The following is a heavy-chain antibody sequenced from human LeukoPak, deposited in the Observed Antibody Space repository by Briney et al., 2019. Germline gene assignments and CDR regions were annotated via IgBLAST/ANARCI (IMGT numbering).Heavy chain of an antibody. CDR3: ARDFRTGRDVPRFDP. CDR1: NGSISNYY. CDR2: ISYSGTT. J-gene: IGHJ5*02. D-gene: IGHD7-27*01. Sequence: PSETLSLTCAVSNGSISNYYWSWIRLTPGKGLEWIGYISYSGTTNYNPSLKSRVTMSVDTSRNQFSLKLSSVTAADTAVYYCARDFRTGRDVPRFDPWGQGTLVTVSS. V-gene: IGHV4-59*01.